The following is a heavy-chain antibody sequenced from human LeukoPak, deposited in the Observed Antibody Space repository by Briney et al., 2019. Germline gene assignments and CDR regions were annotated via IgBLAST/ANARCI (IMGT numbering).Heavy chain of an antibody. CDR2: INPNTGNT. CDR3: ARVAVPDFLYSEYMDF. CDR1: GYSFTNYA. D-gene: IGHD1-26*01. J-gene: IGHJ6*03. Sequence: ASVKVSCKASGYSFTNYAINWVRQATGQGLEWVGWINPNTGNTVYAPKFQGRVTMTSDTSISTAYMDLSSPRFEDTAVYYCARVAVPDFLYSEYMDFWAKGSTVTVSS. V-gene: IGHV1-8*01.